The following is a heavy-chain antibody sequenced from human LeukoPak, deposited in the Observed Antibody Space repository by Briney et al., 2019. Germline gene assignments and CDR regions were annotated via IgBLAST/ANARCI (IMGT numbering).Heavy chain of an antibody. Sequence: GPSLRLSCAASAFTFSTYFISWIRQAPGKGLQWVRYITNSGRSTNYADAVKGRFTISRDNDKKSVYLEMTDLGAEDTAVYYCAREASGNYHVFYFWGQGTLVTVSS. D-gene: IGHD1-26*01. V-gene: IGHV3-11*04. J-gene: IGHJ4*02. CDR3: AREASGNYHVFYF. CDR2: ITNSGRST. CDR1: AFTFSTYF.